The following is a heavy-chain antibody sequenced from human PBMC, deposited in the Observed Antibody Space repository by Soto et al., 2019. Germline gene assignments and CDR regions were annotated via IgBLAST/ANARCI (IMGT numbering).Heavy chain of an antibody. V-gene: IGHV4-39*01. CDR1: GGSISSSSYY. D-gene: IGHD3-10*01. CDR3: ARVKYYYGSGRTFYYYMDV. CDR2: IYYSGST. Sequence: SETLSLTCTVSGGSISSSSYYWGWIRQPPGKGLEWIGSIYYSGSTYYNPSLKSRVTISVDTSKNQFSLKLSSVTAADTAVYYCARVKYYYGSGRTFYYYMDVCGKGTTVTVSS. J-gene: IGHJ6*03.